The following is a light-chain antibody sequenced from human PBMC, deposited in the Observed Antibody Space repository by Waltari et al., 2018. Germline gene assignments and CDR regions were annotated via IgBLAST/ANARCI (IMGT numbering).Light chain of an antibody. CDR3: QHYENWPHT. Sequence: DIVMTQSPATLSGSPGESATLSCRASQSVDSHVAWYKQEPGQAPRLLIYVASTRATDIPARFSGSGSGTEFTLTISSLQSEDSGVYYCQHYENWPHTFGGGTKVEIK. CDR1: QSVDSH. V-gene: IGKV3-15*01. CDR2: VAS. J-gene: IGKJ4*01.